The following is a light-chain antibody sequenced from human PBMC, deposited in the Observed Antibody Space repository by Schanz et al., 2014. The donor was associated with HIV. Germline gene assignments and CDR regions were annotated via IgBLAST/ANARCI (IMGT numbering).Light chain of an antibody. J-gene: IGLJ2*01. V-gene: IGLV7-46*01. Sequence: QAVVTQEPSLTVSPGGTVTLTCGSSTGAVTSGHYPYWFQQKPGQAPRTLIYDTSAKHSWTPARFSGSVLGGKAALTLSGARPEDEAGYDCLLSYTRSRPGVFGGGTKLTVL. CDR3: LLSYTRSRPGV. CDR2: DTS. CDR1: TGAVTSGHY.